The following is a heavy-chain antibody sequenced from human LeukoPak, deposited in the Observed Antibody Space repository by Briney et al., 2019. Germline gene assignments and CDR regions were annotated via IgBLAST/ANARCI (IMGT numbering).Heavy chain of an antibody. V-gene: IGHV3-23*01. J-gene: IGHJ4*02. CDR3: AKALLGSSGYYVPLDY. D-gene: IGHD3-22*01. CDR2: ISGSGGST. Sequence: GGSLRLSCAASGFTFSSYAMSWVRQAPGKGLEWVSAISGSGGSTYYADSVKGRFTISRDNPKNTLYLQMNSLRAEDTAVYYCAKALLGSSGYYVPLDYWGQGTLVTVSS. CDR1: GFTFSSYA.